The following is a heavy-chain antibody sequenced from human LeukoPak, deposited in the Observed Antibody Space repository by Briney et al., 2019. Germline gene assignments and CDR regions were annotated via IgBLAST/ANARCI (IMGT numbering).Heavy chain of an antibody. Sequence: PGGFLRLSCASSGFTFRSYAMNWVRQAPGKGLDWVSVISATGGSPYYADSVKGRFTISRDNSKNTLYLQMNSLRAEDTAVYYCAKEVRANDVFDIRGEGGMVSVCS. CDR2: ISATGGSP. J-gene: IGHJ3*02. CDR1: GFTFRSYA. V-gene: IGHV3-23*01. CDR3: AKEVRANDVFDI. D-gene: IGHD4/OR15-4a*01.